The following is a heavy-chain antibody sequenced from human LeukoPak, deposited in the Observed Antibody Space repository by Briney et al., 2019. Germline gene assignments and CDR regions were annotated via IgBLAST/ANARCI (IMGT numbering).Heavy chain of an antibody. J-gene: IGHJ6*02. D-gene: IGHD3-10*01. Sequence: PGGSLRLSCAASGFTVSSNYMSWVRQAPGKGLEWVSVIYSGGSTYYADSVKGRFTISRDNSKNTLYLQMNSLRAEDTAVYYCARGDYYGSGSYYILGMDVWGQGTTVTVSS. CDR2: IYSGGST. V-gene: IGHV3-53*01. CDR3: ARGDYYGSGSYYILGMDV. CDR1: GFTVSSNY.